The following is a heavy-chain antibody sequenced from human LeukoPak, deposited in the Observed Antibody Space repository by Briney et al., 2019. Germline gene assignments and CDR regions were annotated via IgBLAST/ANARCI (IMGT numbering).Heavy chain of an antibody. Sequence: GGSLRLSCATSKFNFNKYGLTWVRQAPGKGLEWVSSISGSGGSTQYAASVQGRFTISRDNSKNTLYLQMNSLRAEDTAVYYCAREGGDCSATSCSQDFWGQGTLVTVSS. CDR1: KFNFNKYG. D-gene: IGHD2-2*01. CDR3: AREGGDCSATSCSQDF. V-gene: IGHV3-23*01. CDR2: ISGSGGST. J-gene: IGHJ4*02.